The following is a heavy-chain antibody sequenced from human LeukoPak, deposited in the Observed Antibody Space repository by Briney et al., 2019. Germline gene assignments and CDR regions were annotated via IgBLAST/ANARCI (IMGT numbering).Heavy chain of an antibody. CDR2: ISGSGGST. CDR3: AKMVLGYCSSTSCYPDY. V-gene: IGHV3-23*01. D-gene: IGHD2-2*01. CDR1: GFTFSSYA. J-gene: IGHJ4*02. Sequence: GGSLRLSCAASGFTFSSYAMSWVRQAPGKGLEWVSAISGSGGSTYYADSVKGRFTISRDNSKNTLYLQMNSLRAEDTAVYYCAKMVLGYCSSTSCYPDYWGQGTLVTVSS.